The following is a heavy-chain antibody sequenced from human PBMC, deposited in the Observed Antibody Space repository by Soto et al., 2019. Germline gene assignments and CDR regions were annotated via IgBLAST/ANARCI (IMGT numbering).Heavy chain of an antibody. CDR2: ISYDGSNQ. CDR1: GFSFSSHG. J-gene: IGHJ4*02. Sequence: QVQLVESGGGVVQFGRSLRLSCAASGFSFSSHGMNWVRQAPGKGLEWVAVISYDGSNQYYADSVKGRFTISRDSSKNTLYLQMNSLRPEDTAVYYCAREGQWELLPSILDYWGQGTLVTVSS. CDR3: AREGQWELLPSILDY. V-gene: IGHV3-33*01. D-gene: IGHD1-26*01.